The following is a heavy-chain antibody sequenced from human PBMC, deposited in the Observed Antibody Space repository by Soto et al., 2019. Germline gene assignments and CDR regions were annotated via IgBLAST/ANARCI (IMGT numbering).Heavy chain of an antibody. V-gene: IGHV4-59*01. CDR2: IFSSGTT. CDR1: GASISSNY. D-gene: IGHD3-10*01. Sequence: SETLSLTCTVSGASISSNYWTWIRQAPGGGLEWIGYIFSSGTTNYNPSLKSRVTISVDRSKNHFSLNLKSVTAADTAVYYCARDDSERPATYRGQGTLVTVSS. CDR3: ARDDSERPATY. J-gene: IGHJ4*02.